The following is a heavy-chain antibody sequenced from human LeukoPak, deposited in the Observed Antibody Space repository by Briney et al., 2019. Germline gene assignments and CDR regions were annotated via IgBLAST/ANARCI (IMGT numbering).Heavy chain of an antibody. V-gene: IGHV3-9*01. Sequence: PGGSLRLSCAASGFTFDDYAMHWVRQAPGKGLEWVSGISWNSGSIGYADSVKGRFTISRDNAKNSLYLQTNSLRAEDTALYYCAKGRFLEWSHDAFDIWGQGTMVTVSS. CDR3: AKGRFLEWSHDAFDI. J-gene: IGHJ3*02. CDR2: ISWNSGSI. CDR1: GFTFDDYA. D-gene: IGHD3-3*01.